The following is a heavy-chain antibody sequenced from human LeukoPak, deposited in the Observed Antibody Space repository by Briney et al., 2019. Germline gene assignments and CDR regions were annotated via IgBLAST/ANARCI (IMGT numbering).Heavy chain of an antibody. D-gene: IGHD1-26*01. J-gene: IGHJ4*02. CDR2: IRYDGSNK. V-gene: IGHV3-30*02. CDR3: AKAAHSGSSLFDY. CDR1: GFIFSSYG. Sequence: GGSLRLSCAASGFIFSSYGMHWVRQAPGKGLEWVAFIRYDGSNKYYADSVKGRFTISRDNSKNTLYLQMNSLRAEDTAVYYCAKAAHSGSSLFDYWGQGTLVTVSS.